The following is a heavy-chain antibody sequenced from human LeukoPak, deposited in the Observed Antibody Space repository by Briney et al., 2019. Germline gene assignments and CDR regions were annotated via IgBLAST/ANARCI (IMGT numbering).Heavy chain of an antibody. J-gene: IGHJ5*02. CDR3: AREMAGVDWFGRHNWFDP. Sequence: GASVKVSCKASGYTFTGYYMHWVRQAPGQGLEWMGWINPNSGGTNYAQKFQGRVTMTRDTSISTAYMELSRLRSDDTAVYYCAREMAGVDWFGRHNWFDPWGQGTLVTVSS. CDR2: INPNSGGT. CDR1: GYTFTGYY. V-gene: IGHV1-2*02. D-gene: IGHD3-10*01.